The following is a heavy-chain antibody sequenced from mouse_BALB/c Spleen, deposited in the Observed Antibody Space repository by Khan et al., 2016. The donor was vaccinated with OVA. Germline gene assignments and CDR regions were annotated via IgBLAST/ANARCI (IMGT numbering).Heavy chain of an antibody. Sequence: EVTLLESGPGLVKPSQSLSLTCTVTGYSITSDYAWNWIRQFPGNKLEWMGYISYSGSTNYNPSLKSRISITRDTSKNQFFLQLNPVTTEDTATYYCARDGSRYNYAMDYWGQGTSVTVSS. CDR3: ARDGSRYNYAMDY. CDR2: ISYSGST. J-gene: IGHJ4*01. CDR1: GYSITSDYA. D-gene: IGHD2-3*01. V-gene: IGHV3-2*02.